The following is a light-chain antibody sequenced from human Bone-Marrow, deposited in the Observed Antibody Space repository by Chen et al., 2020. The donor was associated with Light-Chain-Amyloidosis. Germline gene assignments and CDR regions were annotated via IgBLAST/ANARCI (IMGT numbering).Light chain of an antibody. Sequence: SYELTQPLSVSESPGQTARLTCSGDDLPTKYAYWYQQKPGQAPVLVIHRDTERPSGISERFSGSSSGTIATLTISGVQAEDEADYHCQSADSSGTYEVIFGGGTKLTVL. J-gene: IGLJ2*01. V-gene: IGLV3-25*03. CDR1: DLPTKY. CDR2: RDT. CDR3: QSADSSGTYEVI.